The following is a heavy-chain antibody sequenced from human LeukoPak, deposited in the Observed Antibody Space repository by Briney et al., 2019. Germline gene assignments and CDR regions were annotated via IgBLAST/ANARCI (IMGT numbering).Heavy chain of an antibody. CDR1: GFTFSSYA. CDR3: ARGLDGYNEMPFDY. CDR2: ISYDGSNK. D-gene: IGHD5-24*01. Sequence: GGPLRLSCAASGFTFSSYAMHWLRQAPGKGLEWVAVISYDGSNKYYADSVKGRFTISRDNSKDTLYLQMNSLRAEDTAVYYWARGLDGYNEMPFDYWGQGTLVTVSS. V-gene: IGHV3-30-3*01. J-gene: IGHJ4*02.